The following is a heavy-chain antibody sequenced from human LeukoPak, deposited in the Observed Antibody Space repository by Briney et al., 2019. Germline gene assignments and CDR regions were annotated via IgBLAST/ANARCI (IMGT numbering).Heavy chain of an antibody. J-gene: IGHJ5*02. CDR1: GYTFTGYY. V-gene: IGHV1-2*02. D-gene: IGHD1-26*01. Sequence: ASVKVSCKAFGYTFTGYYMHWVRQAPGQGLEWMGCNNPNNGTDDTNYAQKFQGRVTMTRDTSTNTAYMELSRLRSDDTAVYYCARGGVNNWFDPWGQGTLVTVSS. CDR2: NNPNNGTDDT. CDR3: ARGGVNNWFDP.